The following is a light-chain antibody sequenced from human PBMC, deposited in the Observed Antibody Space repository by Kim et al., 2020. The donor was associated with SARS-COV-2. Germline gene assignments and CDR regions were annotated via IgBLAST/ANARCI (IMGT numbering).Light chain of an antibody. J-gene: IGKJ1*01. CDR2: VAS. Sequence: DIQMTQSPSSLSASVGDRVTITCRASQSISSFLNWYQQKPGRAPKLLIYVASTLQSGVPSRFSGSVSGTDFSHTISSLQPEDSATYYCQQTSSTPPWTFGQGTKVDIK. CDR3: QQTSSTPPWT. V-gene: IGKV1-39*01. CDR1: QSISSF.